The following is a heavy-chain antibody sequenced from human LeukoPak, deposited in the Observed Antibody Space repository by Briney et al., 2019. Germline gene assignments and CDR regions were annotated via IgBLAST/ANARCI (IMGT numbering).Heavy chain of an antibody. CDR1: GFTFSRYW. D-gene: IGHD4-17*01. V-gene: IGHV3-7*01. J-gene: IGHJ4*02. CDR3: ARDTYGDGDY. CDR2: INEDGRKK. Sequence: AGGSLRLSCGASGFTFSRYWMTWVRQAPGKGLEWVANINEDGRKKNYVDSVKGRFTISRDNTDNSLYLQMNSLRAEDTAVYYCARDTYGDGDYWGQGTLVTVSS.